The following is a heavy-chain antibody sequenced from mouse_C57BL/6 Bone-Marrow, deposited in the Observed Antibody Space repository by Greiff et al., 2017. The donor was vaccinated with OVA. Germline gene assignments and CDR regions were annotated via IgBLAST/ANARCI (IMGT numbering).Heavy chain of an antibody. CDR1: CYPFTGSW. J-gene: IGHJ4*01. D-gene: IGHD2-3*01. Sequence: VQLQQPGAELVMPGSSVKLSCKASCYPFTGSWLPWVQPRPGPGLSWIGEIDPSDSYTNYNQKFKGKSTLTVDKSSSTAYMQLSSLTSEDSAVYYCAREVYDYYAMDYWGQGTSVTVSS. V-gene: IGHV1-69*01. CDR3: AREVYDYYAMDY. CDR2: IDPSDSYT.